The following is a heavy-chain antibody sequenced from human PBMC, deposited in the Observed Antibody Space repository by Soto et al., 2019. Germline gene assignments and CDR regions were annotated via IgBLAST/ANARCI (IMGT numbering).Heavy chain of an antibody. CDR2: ISGNGADT. V-gene: IGHV3-23*01. D-gene: IGHD2-15*01. CDR1: GFTFSNYG. CDR3: AKDSATFGRFDF. Sequence: GGSLRLSCAASGFTFSNYGMSWVRQPPGKGLEWVATISGNGADTYYPDSVKGRFTISRDNSKNMVYLQMSSLRVDDMATYYCAKDSATFGRFDFWGQGTLVTVSS. J-gene: IGHJ4*02.